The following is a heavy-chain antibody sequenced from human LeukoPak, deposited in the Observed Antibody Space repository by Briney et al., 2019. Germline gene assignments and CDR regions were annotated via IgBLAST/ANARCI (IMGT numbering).Heavy chain of an antibody. Sequence: GGSLRLSCAASGFTFSSYSMNWVRQAPGKGLEWVSSISSSSSYIYYADSVKGRFTISRDNAKNSLYLQMNSLRAEDTAVYYCARRVGGSSGYLVFDYWGQGTLVTVSS. D-gene: IGHD3-22*01. CDR1: GFTFSSYS. CDR2: ISSSSSYI. V-gene: IGHV3-21*01. J-gene: IGHJ4*02. CDR3: ARRVGGSSGYLVFDY.